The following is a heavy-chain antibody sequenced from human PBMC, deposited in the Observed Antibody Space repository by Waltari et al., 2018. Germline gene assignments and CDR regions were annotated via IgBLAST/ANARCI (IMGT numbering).Heavy chain of an antibody. CDR1: GFPFDDYD. CDR3: AKAGQWLVVGSVDY. J-gene: IGHJ4*02. D-gene: IGHD6-19*01. V-gene: IGHV3-9*01. Sequence: EVQLVESGGGLVQPGRSLRLSCAASGFPFDDYDRHWFRQAPGKGVEWVSGISGNSGSIGYADSVKGRFTISRDNAKNSLYLQMNSLRAEDTALYYCAKAGQWLVVGSVDYWGQGTLVTVSS. CDR2: ISGNSGSI.